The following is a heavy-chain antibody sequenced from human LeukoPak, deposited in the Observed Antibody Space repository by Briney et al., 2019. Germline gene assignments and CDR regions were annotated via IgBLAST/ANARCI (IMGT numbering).Heavy chain of an antibody. J-gene: IGHJ6*02. D-gene: IGHD2-15*01. CDR2: ISSSGSTI. CDR3: ARVRYCSGGSCYRREMDV. V-gene: IGHV3-11*04. Sequence: PGGSLRLSCAASGFTFSDYYMSWIRQAPGKGREWVSYISSSGSTIYYADSVKGRFTISRDNAKNSLYLQMNSLRAEDTAVYYCARVRYCSGGSCYRREMDVWGQGTTVTVSS. CDR1: GFTFSDYY.